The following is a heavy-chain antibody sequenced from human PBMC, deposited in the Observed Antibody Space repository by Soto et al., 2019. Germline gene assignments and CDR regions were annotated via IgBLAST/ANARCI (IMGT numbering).Heavy chain of an antibody. CDR2: ISYDGSNK. CDR1: GFTFSSYV. CDR3: AKDLAYYDSSGYYSGYYYYGMDV. Sequence: GGSLRLSCAASGFTFSSYVMHWVRQAPGKGLEWVAVISYDGSNKYYADSVKGRFTISRDNSKNTLYLQMNSLRAEDTAVYYCAKDLAYYDSSGYYSGYYYYGMDVWGQGTTVTVSS. J-gene: IGHJ6*02. V-gene: IGHV3-30*18. D-gene: IGHD3-22*01.